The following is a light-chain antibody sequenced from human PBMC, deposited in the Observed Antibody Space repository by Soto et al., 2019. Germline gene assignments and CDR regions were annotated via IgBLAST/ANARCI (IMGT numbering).Light chain of an antibody. J-gene: IGKJ2*01. CDR2: AAS. V-gene: IGKV1-39*01. CDR1: QSISSY. Sequence: DIQMTQSPSSLSASVGDRVTITCRASQSISSYLNWYQQKPGTAPKLLIYAASSLQSGDPSRFSGSGSVTDFTLTILSLQPEDFATYHCQQSYSTPYTFGQGTKLEIK. CDR3: QQSYSTPYT.